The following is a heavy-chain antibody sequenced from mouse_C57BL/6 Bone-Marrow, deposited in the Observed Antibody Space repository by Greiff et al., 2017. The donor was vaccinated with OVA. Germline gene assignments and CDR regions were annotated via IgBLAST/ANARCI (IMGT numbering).Heavy chain of an antibody. CDR2: IHPNSGST. CDR3: ARERLGGYAMDY. Sequence: QVQLQQPGAELVKPGASVKLSCKASGYTFTSYWMHWVKQRPGQGLEWIGMIHPNSGSTNYNEKFKSKATLTVDKSSSTAYMQPSSLTSEDSAVYYCARERLGGYAMDYWGQGTSVTVSS. V-gene: IGHV1-64*01. J-gene: IGHJ4*01. D-gene: IGHD2-4*01. CDR1: GYTFTSYW.